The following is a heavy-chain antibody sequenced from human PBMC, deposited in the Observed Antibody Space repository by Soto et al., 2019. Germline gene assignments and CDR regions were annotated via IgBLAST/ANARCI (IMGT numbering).Heavy chain of an antibody. CDR2: AYFSGGNT. D-gene: IGHD6-25*01. CDR1: GDSMRGYHFY. J-gene: IGHJ4*02. CDR3: AYGSSSAWIDF. V-gene: IGHV4-39*01. Sequence: SETLSLTCSVSGDSMRGYHFYWAWIRQAPGKGLEWIGSAYFSGGNTYYNPSLKSRVSIFVDTSKNEFSLRLTSLTAADTAVYFCAYGSSSAWIDFWRQGTLVTVYS.